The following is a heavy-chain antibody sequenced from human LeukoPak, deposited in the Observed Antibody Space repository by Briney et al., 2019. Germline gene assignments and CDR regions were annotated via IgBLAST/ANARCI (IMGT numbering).Heavy chain of an antibody. D-gene: IGHD3-10*01. CDR3: ARGLTMVRGVPSY. J-gene: IGHJ4*02. Sequence: ASVKVSCKASGGTFSSYAISWARQAPGQGLEWMGWMNPNSGNTGYAQKFQGRVTMTRNTSISTAYMELSSLRSEDTAVYYCARGLTMVRGVPSYWGQGTLVTVSS. CDR2: MNPNSGNT. CDR1: GGTFSSYA. V-gene: IGHV1-8*02.